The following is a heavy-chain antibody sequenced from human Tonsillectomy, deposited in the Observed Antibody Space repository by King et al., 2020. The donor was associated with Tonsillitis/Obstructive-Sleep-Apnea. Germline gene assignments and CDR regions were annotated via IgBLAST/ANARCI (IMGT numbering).Heavy chain of an antibody. CDR1: GFTFSNLV. J-gene: IGHJ4*02. V-gene: IGHV3-30*18. Sequence: VQLVESGGGVVQPGRSLRLSCAASGFTFSNLVMHGFRQAPGKGLEWVAFMSSDGSYKYYADSVKGRFTISRDNSKNTLYLQMNSLRAEDTAVYYCAKDGSTTFDYWGQGTLVTVSS. D-gene: IGHD2-2*01. CDR3: AKDGSTTFDY. CDR2: MSSDGSYK.